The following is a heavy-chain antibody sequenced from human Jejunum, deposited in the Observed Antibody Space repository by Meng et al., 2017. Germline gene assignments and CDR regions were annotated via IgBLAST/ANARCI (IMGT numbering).Heavy chain of an antibody. CDR3: ARAAAGTGFGYFDL. D-gene: IGHD6-19*01. CDR2: IDNSGST. Sequence: VKVPVCGHVRVWPSDTLLCMCTVSGVAVNIRTYYWSWIRQSPGKGLEWIAYIDNSGSTNYNPSLKSRVIISVDTSKNQFYLQMSSLTAADTAVYYCARAAAGTGFGYFDLWGRGTLVTVSS. J-gene: IGHJ2*01. CDR1: GVAVNIRTYY. V-gene: IGHV4-61*01.